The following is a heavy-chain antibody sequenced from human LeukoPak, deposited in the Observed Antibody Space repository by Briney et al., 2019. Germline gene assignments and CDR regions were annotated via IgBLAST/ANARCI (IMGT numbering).Heavy chain of an antibody. Sequence: GRSLRLSCEGSGFTFRSYGLHWVRQAPGKGLEWVAVIWYDGSQKHHADSVKGRFTISRDNSRNMVYLQMDGVRVEDTALYYCARWGTSSVDYWGQGTRVTVSS. CDR3: ARWGTSSVDY. D-gene: IGHD6-6*01. CDR1: GFTFRSYG. J-gene: IGHJ4*02. CDR2: IWYDGSQK. V-gene: IGHV3-33*01.